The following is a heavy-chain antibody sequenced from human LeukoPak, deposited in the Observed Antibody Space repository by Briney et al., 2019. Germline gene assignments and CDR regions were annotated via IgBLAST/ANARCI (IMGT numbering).Heavy chain of an antibody. V-gene: IGHV3-21*01. CDR1: GFTFSSYS. J-gene: IGHJ4*02. Sequence: PGGSLRLSCAASGFTFSSYSMNWVRQAPGKGLEWVSSISSSSSYIYYADSVKGRFTVSRDNAKNSLYLQMNSLRAEDTAVYYCARGETTVGIDYWGQGTLVTVSS. CDR2: ISSSSSYI. D-gene: IGHD4-23*01. CDR3: ARGETTVGIDY.